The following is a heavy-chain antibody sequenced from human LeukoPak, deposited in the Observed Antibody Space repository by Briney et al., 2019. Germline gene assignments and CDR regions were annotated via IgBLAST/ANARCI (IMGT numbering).Heavy chain of an antibody. Sequence: SETLSLTCTVSGGSISSYYWSWIRQPPGKGLEWIGYIYYSGSTNHNPSLKSRVTISVDTSKNQFSLKLSSVTAADTAVYYCAREARYYDSSGYYAAYGMDVWGQGTTVTVSS. CDR3: AREARYYDSSGYYAAYGMDV. D-gene: IGHD3-22*01. V-gene: IGHV4-59*01. J-gene: IGHJ6*02. CDR2: IYYSGST. CDR1: GGSISSYY.